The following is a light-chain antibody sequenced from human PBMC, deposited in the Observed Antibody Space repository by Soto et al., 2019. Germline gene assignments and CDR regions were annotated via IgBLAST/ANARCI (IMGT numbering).Light chain of an antibody. V-gene: IGKV1-17*03. Sequence: DIQRTQSPSAVSASVGDTVTVTCRASQGITTFLAWFRQRPGKVPERLIYGASSLQSGVPSRFSGRGSGTEFTLTISSLQPEDFGTYYCLQHNSYPYPFGPGTKLEIK. CDR2: GAS. CDR3: LQHNSYPYP. J-gene: IGKJ2*01. CDR1: QGITTF.